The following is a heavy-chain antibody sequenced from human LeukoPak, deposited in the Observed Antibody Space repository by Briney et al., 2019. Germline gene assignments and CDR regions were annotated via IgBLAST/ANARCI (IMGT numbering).Heavy chain of an antibody. Sequence: GGPLSLSCAAPGFTFSSFGIHWVRQAPGKGLEWVAVISYDGSKKEYADSVKGRFSISRDDSKNTVYLQMNSLITEDTAVYYCAKDLFLYGSSGYPRCPDYWGQGTLVTVSS. CDR1: GFTFSSFG. V-gene: IGHV3-30*18. D-gene: IGHD3-22*01. CDR3: AKDLFLYGSSGYPRCPDY. J-gene: IGHJ4*02. CDR2: ISYDGSKK.